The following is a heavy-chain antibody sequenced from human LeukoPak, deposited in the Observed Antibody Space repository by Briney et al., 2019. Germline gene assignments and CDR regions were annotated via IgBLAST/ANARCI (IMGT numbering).Heavy chain of an antibody. J-gene: IGHJ3*02. D-gene: IGHD7-27*01. V-gene: IGHV3-48*01. CDR3: ARDELGMEGLDAFDI. CDR1: GFTFSSYN. CDR2: ISSSSSTI. Sequence: GGSLRLSCAASGFTFSSYNMNWVRQAPGKGLEWVSYISSSSSTICYADSVKGRFTISRDNAKNSLYLQMNSLRAEDTAVYYCARDELGMEGLDAFDIWGQGTMVTVSS.